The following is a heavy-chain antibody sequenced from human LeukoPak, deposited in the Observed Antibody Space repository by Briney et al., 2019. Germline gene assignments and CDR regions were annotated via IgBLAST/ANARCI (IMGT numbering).Heavy chain of an antibody. CDR3: ARGLHYYYDSSGYPYYFDY. V-gene: IGHV3-30-3*01. D-gene: IGHD3-22*01. CDR2: ISYDGSNK. J-gene: IGHJ4*02. Sequence: GGSLRLSCAASGFTFSSYAMHWVRQASGKGLEWVAVISYDGSNKYYADSVKGRFTISRDNSKNTLYLQMNSLRAEDTAVYYCARGLHYYYDSSGYPYYFDYWGQGTLVTVSS. CDR1: GFTFSSYA.